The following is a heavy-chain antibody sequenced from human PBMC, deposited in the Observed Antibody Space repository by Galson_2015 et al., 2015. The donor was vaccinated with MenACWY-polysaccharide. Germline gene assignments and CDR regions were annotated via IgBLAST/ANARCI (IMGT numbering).Heavy chain of an antibody. D-gene: IGHD6-19*01. Sequence: SLRLSCATSGLTFRSSGMHWVRQAPGKGLEWVALIQNVGSPKAYADSVKGRFTISRDNSKNTLCLEMNSLRAEDTAVYYCARESSRIVFHAFDIWGQGTMVTVSS. J-gene: IGHJ3*02. CDR1: GLTFRSSG. CDR3: ARESSRIVFHAFDI. CDR2: IQNVGSPK. V-gene: IGHV3-33*05.